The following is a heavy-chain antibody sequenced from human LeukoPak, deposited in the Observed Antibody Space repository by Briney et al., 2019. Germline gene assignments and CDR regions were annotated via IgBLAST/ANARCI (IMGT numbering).Heavy chain of an antibody. D-gene: IGHD1-1*01. V-gene: IGHV3-48*01. CDR3: ERDVGNDLWAFDS. CDR1: GFAFSSYS. Sequence: PGGSLRLSCAASGFAFSSYSINWVRQAPGKGLEWVSYISSSSSTIYYADSVKGRFTISRDNAKNSLYLQMNLRRREDTAVYQCERDVGNDLWAFDSSLEGTMVTDCS. CDR2: ISSSSSTI. J-gene: IGHJ3*02.